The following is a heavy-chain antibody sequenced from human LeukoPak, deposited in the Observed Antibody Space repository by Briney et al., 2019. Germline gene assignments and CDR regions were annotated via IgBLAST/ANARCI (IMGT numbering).Heavy chain of an antibody. CDR2: ISYDGSNK. CDR3: ARALVGADFFDI. D-gene: IGHD1-26*01. CDR1: GFTFSSYA. Sequence: GGPLRLSCAASGFTFSSYAMHWVRQAPGKGLEWVAVISYDGSNKYYADSVKGRFTISRDNSKNTLYLQMNSLRAEDTAVYYCARALVGADFFDIWGQGTMVTVSS. J-gene: IGHJ3*02. V-gene: IGHV3-30-3*01.